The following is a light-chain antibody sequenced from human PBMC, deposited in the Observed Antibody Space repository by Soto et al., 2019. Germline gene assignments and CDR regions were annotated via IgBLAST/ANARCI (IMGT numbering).Light chain of an antibody. Sequence: QSALAQPASVSGSPGQSITISCTGTNSDVGGYNYVSWYQQHPGKAPKLMIYDVSYRPSGVSDRFSGSKSGNTASLTISGLQSEDEADYYCDSYTSGSSYVFGTGTKVTV. CDR1: NSDVGGYNY. J-gene: IGLJ1*01. CDR3: DSYTSGSSYV. V-gene: IGLV2-14*01. CDR2: DVS.